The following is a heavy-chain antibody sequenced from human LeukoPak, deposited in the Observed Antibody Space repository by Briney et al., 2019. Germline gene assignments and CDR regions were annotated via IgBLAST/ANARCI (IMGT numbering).Heavy chain of an antibody. CDR2: INGDASST. V-gene: IGHV3-74*01. J-gene: IGHJ4*02. CDR3: ARAHGNTYGYFEY. Sequence: GGSLRLSCAASGLTLSGYWMHWVRQAPGKGLVLLSRINGDASSTSYADSVKGRFTISRDNAKSTLYLQMNSLRVEDTAVYYCARAHGNTYGYFEYWGQGTLVTVSS. D-gene: IGHD5-18*01. CDR1: GLTLSGYW.